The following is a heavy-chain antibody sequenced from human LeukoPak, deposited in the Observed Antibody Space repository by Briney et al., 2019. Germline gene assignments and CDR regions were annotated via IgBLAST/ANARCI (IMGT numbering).Heavy chain of an antibody. V-gene: IGHV1-18*01. Sequence: ASVKVSCKAPGYSFASYAISWVRQAPGQGREWMGWISADSGKTDYAQKFQGRVTMTTDTSTSTAYMELMSLRSDDTAVYYCAGQKCSGGSCDREIWGQGTLVTVSS. CDR1: GYSFASYA. CDR3: AGQKCSGGSCDREI. CDR2: ISADSGKT. J-gene: IGHJ4*02. D-gene: IGHD2-15*01.